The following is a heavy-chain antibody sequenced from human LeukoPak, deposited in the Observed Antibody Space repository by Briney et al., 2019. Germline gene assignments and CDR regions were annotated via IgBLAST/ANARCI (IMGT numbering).Heavy chain of an antibody. CDR3: AIVAVAGSFDY. J-gene: IGHJ4*02. CDR1: GFTFSDYY. V-gene: IGHV3-11*01. D-gene: IGHD6-19*01. CDR2: ISSSGSTI. Sequence: GGSLRLSCAASGFTFSDYYMSWIRQAPGKGLEWVSYISSSGSTIYYADSVKGRFTISRDNAKNSLYLQMNSLRTEDTAVYYCAIVAVAGSFDYWGQGTLVTVSS.